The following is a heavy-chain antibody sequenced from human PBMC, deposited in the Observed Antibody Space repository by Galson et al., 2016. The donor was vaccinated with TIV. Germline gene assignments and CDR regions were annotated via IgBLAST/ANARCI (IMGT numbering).Heavy chain of an antibody. CDR3: ARHKPGYSRRFYPPRGGMDV. D-gene: IGHD6-13*01. CDR1: GGSISPHY. V-gene: IGHV4-59*08. CDR2: IFYSAST. J-gene: IGHJ6*02. Sequence: ETLSLTCTVSGGSISPHYWNWIRQPPGKGLQWIGYIFYSASTNYNPSLKSRLTISLDTSKNQFSLKLSTATAADTAVYYCARHKPGYSRRFYPPRGGMDVWGQGTAVTVSS.